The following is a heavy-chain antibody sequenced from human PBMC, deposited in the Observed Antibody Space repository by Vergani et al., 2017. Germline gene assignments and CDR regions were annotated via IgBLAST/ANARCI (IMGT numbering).Heavy chain of an antibody. J-gene: IGHJ6*03. CDR3: VREGSYCGSTTCRKPSYVYYYHMDV. CDR2: ISGSGGST. CDR1: GFTFSSYA. V-gene: IGHV3-23*01. Sequence: EMQLLESGGGLVQPGGSLRLSCAASGFTFSSYAMGWVRQAPGKGLEWISVISGSGGSTKYADSVKGRFTISRDNSRNTLDLLMSSLRAEDTAIYYCVREGSYCGSTTCRKPSYVYYYHMDVWGEGTTVTVSS. D-gene: IGHD2-21*01.